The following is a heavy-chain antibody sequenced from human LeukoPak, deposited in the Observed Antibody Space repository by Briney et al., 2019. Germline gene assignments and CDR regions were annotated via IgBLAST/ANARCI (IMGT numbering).Heavy chain of an antibody. J-gene: IGHJ4*02. CDR2: ISAYNGNT. CDR1: GYTFTSYA. Sequence: ASVKVSCKASGYTFTSYAITWVRQAPGQGLEWMGWISAYNGNTNYAQKLQGRVTMTTDTSTSTVYMELRSLRSDDTAVYYCARAYSSLLDYWGQGTLVTVSS. D-gene: IGHD6-6*01. V-gene: IGHV1-18*01. CDR3: ARAYSSLLDY.